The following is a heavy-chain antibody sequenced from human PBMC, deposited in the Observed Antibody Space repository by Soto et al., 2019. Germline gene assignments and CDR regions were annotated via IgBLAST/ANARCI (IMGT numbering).Heavy chain of an antibody. Sequence: QVQLMQSGAEVKKPGASVKVSCKASGDTFTDYYIHWVRQAPGQGLEWMGTVNPSGGHTTYAQHFLGRGTMTRATSTSPLYMELTSLTSDDTAKDYCARGGHVVVVTAALDSWGQGPLVTVSS. CDR3: ARGGHVVVVTAALDS. CDR2: VNPSGGHT. V-gene: IGHV1-46*01. J-gene: IGHJ4*02. D-gene: IGHD2-21*02. CDR1: GDTFTDYY.